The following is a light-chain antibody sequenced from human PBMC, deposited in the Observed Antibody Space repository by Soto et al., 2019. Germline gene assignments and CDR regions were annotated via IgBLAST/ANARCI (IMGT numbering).Light chain of an antibody. Sequence: QSVLTQPASVTGSPGQSITISCTGTSSDVGGYNYVSWYQQHPGKAPKLMIYEVSDRPSGVSNRFSGSKSGNTASLTISGLQDEDEADYYCSSYTTSTTRVVFGEGTKLTVL. V-gene: IGLV2-14*01. CDR3: SSYTTSTTRVV. J-gene: IGLJ2*01. CDR2: EVS. CDR1: SSDVGGYNY.